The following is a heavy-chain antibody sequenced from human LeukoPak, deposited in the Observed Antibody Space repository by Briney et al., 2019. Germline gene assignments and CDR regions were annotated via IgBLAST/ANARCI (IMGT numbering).Heavy chain of an antibody. J-gene: IGHJ4*02. V-gene: IGHV3-53*01. CDR1: GFIVSNNY. CDR2: LYSAGAT. D-gene: IGHD6-6*01. CDR3: ARVFEYSTSRGYFDY. Sequence: GGSLRLSCAVSGFIVSNNYMNWVRQAPGKGLEWVSLLYSAGATYYADSVKGRFTISRDNSRNTLYLQTNSLTAEDTAVYYCARVFEYSTSRGYFDYWGQGTLVTVSS.